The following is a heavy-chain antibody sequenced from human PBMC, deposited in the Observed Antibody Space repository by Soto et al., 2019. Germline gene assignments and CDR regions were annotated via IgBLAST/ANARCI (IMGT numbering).Heavy chain of an antibody. Sequence: PGGSLRLSCASSGFTFSSYGMHWVRQAPGKGLEWVAVISYDGSNKYYADSVKGRFTISRDNSKNTLYLQMNSLRAEDTAVYYCAKSDIVVVPAAIAARRYGMDVWGQGTTVTVSS. J-gene: IGHJ6*02. CDR1: GFTFSSYG. CDR3: AKSDIVVVPAAIAARRYGMDV. V-gene: IGHV3-30*18. D-gene: IGHD2-2*02. CDR2: ISYDGSNK.